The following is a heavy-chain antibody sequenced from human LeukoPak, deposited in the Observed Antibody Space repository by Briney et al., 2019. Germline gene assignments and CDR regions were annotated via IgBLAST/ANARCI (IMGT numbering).Heavy chain of an antibody. D-gene: IGHD6-6*01. V-gene: IGHV3-30*18. CDR1: GFTFSSYS. J-gene: IGHJ5*02. Sequence: TGGSLRLSCAASGFTFSSYSMNWVRQAPGKGLEWVAVISYDGSNKYYADSVKGRFTISRDNSKNTLYLQMNSLRAEDTAVYYCAKDPHKPFEYSSSSHWFDPWGQGTLVTVSS. CDR2: ISYDGSNK. CDR3: AKDPHKPFEYSSSSHWFDP.